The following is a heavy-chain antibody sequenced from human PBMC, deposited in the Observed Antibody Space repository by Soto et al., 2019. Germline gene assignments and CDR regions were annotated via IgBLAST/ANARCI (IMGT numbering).Heavy chain of an antibody. J-gene: IGHJ5*02. CDR3: ARDFMARGRVSNWFDP. CDR2: INSDWRNT. Sequence: RLSCAASGFIFSSYWMHWVRQVPGKGPVWVARINSDWRNTKYTDSVKGRFTISRDNAKNTLYLQMSSLRAEDTAVYYCARDFMARGRVSNWFDPWGQGTVVTVS. D-gene: IGHD3-10*01. V-gene: IGHV3-74*03. CDR1: GFIFSSYW.